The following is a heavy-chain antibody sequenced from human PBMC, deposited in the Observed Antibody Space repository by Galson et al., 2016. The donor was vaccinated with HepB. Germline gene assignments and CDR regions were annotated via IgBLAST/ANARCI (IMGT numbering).Heavy chain of an antibody. Sequence: SLRLSCAASGFTFSDYYMSWIRQAPGKGLEWVSYISRDSTYTNYADSVKGRFTISRDNAKNSLFLQMNSLRDDDTAVYYCVRDWGSKQWVYSDYWGQGTQVTVSS. CDR3: VRDWGSKQWVYSDY. J-gene: IGHJ4*02. V-gene: IGHV3-11*06. D-gene: IGHD6-19*01. CDR2: ISRDSTYT. CDR1: GFTFSDYY.